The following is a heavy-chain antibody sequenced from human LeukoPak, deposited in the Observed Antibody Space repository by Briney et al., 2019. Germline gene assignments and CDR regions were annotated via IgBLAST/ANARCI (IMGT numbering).Heavy chain of an antibody. CDR1: GYSLRGGYY. CDR2: IYHSGST. J-gene: IGHJ4*02. Sequence: PSETLSLTCAVSGYSLRGGYYWGWTGRPPGKGLEGIGSIYHSGSTYYNPSLKSRVTISVDTSKNQFSLKLSSVTAADTAVYYCARGTRGSTYTYYFDYWGQGTLVTVSS. V-gene: IGHV4-38-2*01. CDR3: ARGTRGSTYTYYFDY. D-gene: IGHD6-13*01.